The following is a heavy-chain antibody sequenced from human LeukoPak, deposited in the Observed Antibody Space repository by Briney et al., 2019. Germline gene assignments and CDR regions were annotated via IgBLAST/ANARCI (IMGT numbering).Heavy chain of an antibody. D-gene: IGHD4-11*01. Sequence: GGSLRLSCAASRFTFSTYWMHWVRQAPGKGLEWVSSISGSGGGTFYADSVKGRFTISRDNSKNTLYLQMNSLRVEDTAVYYCAKLPTADFWGQGTLVTVSS. J-gene: IGHJ4*02. CDR3: AKLPTADF. CDR1: RFTFSTYW. CDR2: ISGSGGGT. V-gene: IGHV3-23*01.